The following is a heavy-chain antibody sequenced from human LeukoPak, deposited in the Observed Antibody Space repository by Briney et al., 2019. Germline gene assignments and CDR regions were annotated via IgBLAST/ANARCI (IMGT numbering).Heavy chain of an antibody. Sequence: PGGSLRLSCAASGFTFSSYAMSWVRQAPGKGLEWVSAISGSGGSTYYADSVKGRFTISRDNAKNSLYLQMNSLRAEDTAVYYCARGDLGVRAFDIWGQGTMVTVSS. J-gene: IGHJ3*02. CDR2: ISGSGGST. V-gene: IGHV3-23*01. CDR1: GFTFSSYA. CDR3: ARGDLGVRAFDI. D-gene: IGHD2-21*02.